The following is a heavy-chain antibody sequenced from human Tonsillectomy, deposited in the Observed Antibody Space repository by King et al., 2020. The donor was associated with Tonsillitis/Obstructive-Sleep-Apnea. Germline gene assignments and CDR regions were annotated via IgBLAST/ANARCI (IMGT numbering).Heavy chain of an antibody. CDR2: IYPGDSDT. D-gene: IGHD2-2*01. Sequence: VQLVESGAEVKKPGESLKISCKGSGYSFTSYWIGWVRQMPGKGLEWMGIIYPGDSDTRYSPSFQGQVTISADKSISTAYLQWSSLKASDTAMYYCAGLGTVVPAATDRDNWFDPWGQGTLVTVSS. J-gene: IGHJ5*02. V-gene: IGHV5-51*01. CDR1: GYSFTSYW. CDR3: AGLGTVVPAATDRDNWFDP.